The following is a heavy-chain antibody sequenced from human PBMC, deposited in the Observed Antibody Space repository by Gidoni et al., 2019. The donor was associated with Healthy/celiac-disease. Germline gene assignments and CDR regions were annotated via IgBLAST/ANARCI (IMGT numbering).Heavy chain of an antibody. CDR1: GYTFTSYD. CDR2: MNPNSGNT. CDR3: ARGPYYDFWSGYYKGAYGMDV. V-gene: IGHV1-8*01. Sequence: QVQLVQSGAEVKKPGASVKVSCKASGYTFTSYDLNWVRQATGQGLEWMGWMNPNSGNTGYAQKFQGRVTMTRNTSISTAYMELSSLRSEDTAVYDCARGPYYDFWSGYYKGAYGMDVWGQGTTVTVSS. D-gene: IGHD3-3*01. J-gene: IGHJ6*02.